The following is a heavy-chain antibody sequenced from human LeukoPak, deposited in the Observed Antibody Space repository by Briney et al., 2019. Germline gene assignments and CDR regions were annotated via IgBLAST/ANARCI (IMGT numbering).Heavy chain of an antibody. V-gene: IGHV3-30*04. Sequence: GGSLRLSCAASGFTFSSYAMHWVRQAPGKGLEWVAVISYDGSNKYYADSVKGRFTISRDDAKNLLYLDMNSLRAEDTAVYYCARDVGITVADSFDPWGQGTLVTVSS. D-gene: IGHD6-13*01. CDR2: ISYDGSNK. J-gene: IGHJ5*02. CDR3: ARDVGITVADSFDP. CDR1: GFTFSSYA.